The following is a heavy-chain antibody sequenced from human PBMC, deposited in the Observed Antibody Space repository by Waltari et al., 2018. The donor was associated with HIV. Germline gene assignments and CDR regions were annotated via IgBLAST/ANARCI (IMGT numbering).Heavy chain of an antibody. D-gene: IGHD7-27*01. CDR1: GYPFTDYY. CDR2: VDPEDVEP. J-gene: IGHJ3*02. V-gene: IGHV1-69-2*01. Sequence: EVQLEQPGAAVKKPGATVKISCTISGYPFTDYYIHWKQQAHVRGLGWVGLVDPEDVEPRFSEKFRDRVTITADRSTDTAYLELSSLTSDDTAIYYCARTLTLTFDPFDIRGQGTMVVVSS. CDR3: ARTLTLTFDPFDI.